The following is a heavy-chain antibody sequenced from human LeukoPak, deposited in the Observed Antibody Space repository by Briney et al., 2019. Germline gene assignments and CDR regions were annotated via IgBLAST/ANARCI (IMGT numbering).Heavy chain of an antibody. V-gene: IGHV4-34*01. Sequence: SETLSLTCAVYGGSFSGYYWSWIRQPPGKGLEWIGEINYSGSTNYNPSLKSRVTISVDTSKNQFSLKLSSVTAADTAVYYCASSSSSTPFDYWGQGTLVTVSS. CDR3: ASSSSSTPFDY. D-gene: IGHD3-22*01. CDR1: GGSFSGYY. J-gene: IGHJ4*02. CDR2: INYSGST.